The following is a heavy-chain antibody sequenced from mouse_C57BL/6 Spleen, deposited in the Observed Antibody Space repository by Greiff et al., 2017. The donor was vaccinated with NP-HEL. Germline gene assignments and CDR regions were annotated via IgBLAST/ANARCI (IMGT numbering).Heavy chain of an antibody. D-gene: IGHD3-3*01. V-gene: IGHV1-84*01. Sequence: VQLQQSGPELVKPGASVKISCKASGYTFTDYYINWVKQRPGQGLEWIGQIYPGDGDTNYNGKFKGKATLTADKSSSTAYMQLSSLTSEDSAVYFCARGTDYWGQGTTLTVSS. CDR3: ARGTDY. J-gene: IGHJ2*01. CDR2: IYPGDGDT. CDR1: GYTFTDYY.